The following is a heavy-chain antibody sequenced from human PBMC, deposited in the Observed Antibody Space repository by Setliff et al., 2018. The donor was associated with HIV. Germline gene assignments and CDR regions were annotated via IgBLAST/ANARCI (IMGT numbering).Heavy chain of an antibody. CDR3: ARGLGRGSGTYYNPPGY. V-gene: IGHV4-34*01. Sequence: SETLSLTCAFNGGSFSEYYWMWIRQSPGEGLEWIGEINHSGNTNYNPSLKSRVTMSGDTSKNQFSLNLTSVTAADTAVYFCARGLGRGSGTYYNPPGYWGPGTLVTVSS. J-gene: IGHJ4*02. CDR1: GGSFSEYY. D-gene: IGHD3-10*01. CDR2: INHSGNT.